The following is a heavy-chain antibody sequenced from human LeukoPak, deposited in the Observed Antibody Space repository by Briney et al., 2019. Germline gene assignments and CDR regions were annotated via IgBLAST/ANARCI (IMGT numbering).Heavy chain of an antibody. CDR1: GYTFTSYD. D-gene: IGHD2-8*01. CDR3: TRRANGRRYNWFDT. J-gene: IGHJ5*02. Sequence: ASVKVSCKASGYTFTSYDINWVRQATGQELERMGWMNPYSDNTAYAQKFQGRVTMTKNTSISTAYMELSSLRSDDTAVYYCTRRANGRRYNWFDTWGQGTLVTVSS. V-gene: IGHV1-8*01. CDR2: MNPYSDNT.